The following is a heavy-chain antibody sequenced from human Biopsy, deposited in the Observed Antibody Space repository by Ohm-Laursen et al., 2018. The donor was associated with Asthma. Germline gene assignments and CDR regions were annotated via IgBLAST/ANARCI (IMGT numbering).Heavy chain of an antibody. D-gene: IGHD1-1*01. J-gene: IGHJ3*02. V-gene: IGHV3-30*01. Sequence: SLRLSCSASGFSFSNFAIHWVRQAPGKGLEWVGAISKDASTQDYADSVKGRFTMARDNSKNTLDLQMNSMREEDTAVYYCVRDGTDDAFDIWGQGTVVSVSS. CDR2: ISKDASTQ. CDR3: VRDGTDDAFDI. CDR1: GFSFSNFA.